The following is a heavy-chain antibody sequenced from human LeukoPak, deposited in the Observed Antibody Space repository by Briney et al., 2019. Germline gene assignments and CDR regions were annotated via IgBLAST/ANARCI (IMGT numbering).Heavy chain of an antibody. Sequence: SETLSLTCTVSGGSISSSSYYWGWIRQPPGKGLEWIGSIYYSGRTYYNPSLKSRVTISVDTSKNQFSLKLSSVTAADTAVYYCARHDPLKGWFGGHDYWGQGTLVTVSS. CDR2: IYYSGRT. D-gene: IGHD3-10*01. V-gene: IGHV4-39*01. J-gene: IGHJ4*02. CDR1: GGSISSSSYY. CDR3: ARHDPLKGWFGGHDY.